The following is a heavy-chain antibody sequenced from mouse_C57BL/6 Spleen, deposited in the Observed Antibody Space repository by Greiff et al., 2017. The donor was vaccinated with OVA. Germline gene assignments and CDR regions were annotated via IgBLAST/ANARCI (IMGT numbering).Heavy chain of an antibody. V-gene: IGHV1-53*01. D-gene: IGHD2-2*01. J-gene: IGHJ4*01. CDR1: GYTFTSYW. CDR3: ARYGGYRENAMDY. Sequence: QVQLQQSGAELARPGASVKLSCKASGYTFTSYWMHWVKQRPGQGLEWIGNINPSNGGTNYNEKFKSKATLTVDKSSSTAYMQLSSLTSEDSAVYYCARYGGYRENAMDYWGQGTSVTVSS. CDR2: INPSNGGT.